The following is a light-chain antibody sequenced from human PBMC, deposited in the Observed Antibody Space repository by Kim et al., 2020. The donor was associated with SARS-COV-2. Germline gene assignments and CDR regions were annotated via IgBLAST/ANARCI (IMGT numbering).Light chain of an antibody. J-gene: IGKJ1*01. CDR2: GAS. CDR1: QTISGSY. CDR3: QQYGGSPWT. V-gene: IGKV3-20*01. Sequence: SPGERATLSCSASQTISGSYLAWYQQTPGQAPKVLIHGASSRATGIPDRFSGSGSGTDFTLTISRLEPEDFAVYYCQQYGGSPWTFGHGTKVDIK.